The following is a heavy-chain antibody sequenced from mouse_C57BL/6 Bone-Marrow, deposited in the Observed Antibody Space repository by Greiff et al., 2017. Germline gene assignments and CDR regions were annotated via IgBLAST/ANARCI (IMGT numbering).Heavy chain of an antibody. D-gene: IGHD1-1*01. Sequence: EVQLVESEGGLVQPGRSMKLSCTASGFTFSDYYMAWVRQVPEKGLEWVANINYDGSSTYYLDSLKSRFIISRDNAKNILYLQMSSLKSEDTATYYCAREAKSTVHYYGSSSYYFDYWGQGTTLTVSS. CDR3: AREAKSTVHYYGSSSYYFDY. J-gene: IGHJ2*01. CDR2: INYDGSST. CDR1: GFTFSDYY. V-gene: IGHV5-16*01.